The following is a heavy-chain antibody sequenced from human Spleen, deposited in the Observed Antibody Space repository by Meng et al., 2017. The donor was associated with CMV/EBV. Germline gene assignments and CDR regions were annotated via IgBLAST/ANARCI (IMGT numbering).Heavy chain of an antibody. CDR2: DGIHK. CDR3: ARDCGIGCYDWVNWLDP. Sequence: ASGFTFSIHAMHWVRQTPGTGLEWVAVDGIHKYYADSVKGRFTISRDNSKNTLYLQMNSLTTEDTGVYYCARDCGIGCYDWVNWLDPWGQGTLVTVSS. V-gene: IGHV3-30*14. CDR1: GFTFSIHA. D-gene: IGHD5-12*01. J-gene: IGHJ5*02.